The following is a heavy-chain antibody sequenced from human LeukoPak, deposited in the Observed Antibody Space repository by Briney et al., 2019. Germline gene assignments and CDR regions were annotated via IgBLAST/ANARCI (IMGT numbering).Heavy chain of an antibody. J-gene: IGHJ6*04. CDR2: IYTSGST. CDR1: AGSISNYY. CDR3: AREYCSSSSCFHYSYYYFMDV. D-gene: IGHD2-2*01. Sequence: PSETMSLTCTVSAGSISNYYWSWIRQPAGKGLEWIGRIYTSGSTNYNPSLESRVTMSVDTSKNQFSLKLTSVTAADTAVYYCAREYCSSSSCFHYSYYYFMDVWDKGTKVTVSS. V-gene: IGHV4-4*07.